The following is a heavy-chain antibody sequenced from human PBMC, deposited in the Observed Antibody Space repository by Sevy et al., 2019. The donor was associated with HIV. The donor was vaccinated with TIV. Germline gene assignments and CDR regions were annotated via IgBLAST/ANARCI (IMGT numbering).Heavy chain of an antibody. Sequence: SETLSLTCTVSGYSIRSGYYWGWIRQPPGKGLEWIGSIYHSGSTYYNPSLKSRVTISVDTSKNQFSLKLSSVTAADTAVYYCARDVGLGSIALPAYIFDYWGQGTLVTVSS. CDR3: ARDVGLGSIALPAYIFDY. J-gene: IGHJ4*02. CDR1: GYSIRSGYY. D-gene: IGHD3-16*01. V-gene: IGHV4-38-2*02. CDR2: IYHSGST.